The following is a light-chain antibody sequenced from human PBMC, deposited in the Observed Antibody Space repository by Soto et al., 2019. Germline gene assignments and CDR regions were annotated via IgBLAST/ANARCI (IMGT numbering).Light chain of an antibody. CDR1: QSIRTY. CDR2: DAS. Sequence: EIVLTQSPATLSLSPGERATLSCSASQSIRTYLAWYQQKPGQAPRILIYDASQRATGIPARFSGSGSGTDFTLTISSLEPEDVAVYYCQQRSKWPPPFGGGTKVEIK. V-gene: IGKV3-11*01. J-gene: IGKJ4*01. CDR3: QQRSKWPPP.